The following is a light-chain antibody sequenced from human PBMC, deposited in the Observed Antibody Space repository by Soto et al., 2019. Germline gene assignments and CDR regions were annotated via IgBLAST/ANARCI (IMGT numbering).Light chain of an antibody. CDR2: NND. CDR1: RSNIGVNT. V-gene: IGLV1-44*01. CDR3: AAWDDRLNGPA. J-gene: IGLJ3*02. Sequence: QSVLTQPPSASGTPGQRVTISCSGSRSNIGVNTVNWYQQVPGTAPQLLIYNNDQRPSGLRARFSGSKSGTSASLDISGLQSEDEADYYCAAWDDRLNGPAFGGGTKLTVL.